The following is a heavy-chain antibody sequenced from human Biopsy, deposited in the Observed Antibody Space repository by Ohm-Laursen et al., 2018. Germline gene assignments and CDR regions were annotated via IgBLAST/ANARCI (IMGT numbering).Heavy chain of an antibody. CDR2: FAPENGKT. CDR1: GYTLTELS. D-gene: IGHD1-1*01. Sequence: SVKVSCKVSGYTLTELSMHWVRQAPGKGLEWMGGFAPENGKTVYAQNFQARVSMTEDTSTDTAYMELRSLRSEDTAVYYCAADINVWNVNYWGQGTQVAVSS. J-gene: IGHJ4*02. V-gene: IGHV1-24*01. CDR3: AADINVWNVNY.